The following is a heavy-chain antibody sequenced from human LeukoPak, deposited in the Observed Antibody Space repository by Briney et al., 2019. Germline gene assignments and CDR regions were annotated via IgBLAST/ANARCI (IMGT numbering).Heavy chain of an antibody. CDR3: ARRSSSWSLSLWFDP. D-gene: IGHD6-13*01. J-gene: IGHJ5*02. CDR2: IYHSGST. CDR1: GGSISSSNW. Sequence: PSGTLSLTCAVSGGSISSSNWWSWVRQLPGKGLEWIGEIYHSGSTNYNPSLKSRVTISVDKSKNQFSLKLSSVTAADTAVYYCARRSSSWSLSLWFDPWGQGTLVTVSS. V-gene: IGHV4-4*02.